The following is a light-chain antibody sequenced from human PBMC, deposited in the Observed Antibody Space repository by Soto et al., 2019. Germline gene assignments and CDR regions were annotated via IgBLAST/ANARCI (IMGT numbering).Light chain of an antibody. CDR1: HIISCY. V-gene: IGKV1-39*01. Sequence: DIQMTQSPSSLSASVGDRVTITCRASHIISCYLNCYQQKPGKAPNLLIYAASSLQSGVPSRFSGSGSGTDFTLAISRLQPEAFATYCGHQSYSTPPLTFGQGTTVEIK. J-gene: IGKJ1*01. CDR3: HQSYSTPPLT. CDR2: AAS.